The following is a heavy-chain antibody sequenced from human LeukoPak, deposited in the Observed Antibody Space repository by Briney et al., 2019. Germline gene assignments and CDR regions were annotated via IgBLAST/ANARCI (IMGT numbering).Heavy chain of an antibody. Sequence: SETLSLTCSVSGDSITSTSYYWGWIRQPPEKGLEWIGSVYYTGGTYYSPSLKSRVTISVDTSKNQFSLKLSSVTAADTAVYYCARVSRLWFGDIDYWGQGTLVTVSS. CDR1: GDSITSTSYY. J-gene: IGHJ4*02. V-gene: IGHV4-39*01. CDR2: VYYTGGT. CDR3: ARVSRLWFGDIDY. D-gene: IGHD3-10*01.